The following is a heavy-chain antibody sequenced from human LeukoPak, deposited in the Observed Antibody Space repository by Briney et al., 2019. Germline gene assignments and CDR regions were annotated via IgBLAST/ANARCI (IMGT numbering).Heavy chain of an antibody. CDR2: IHYRGNT. D-gene: IGHD1-26*01. J-gene: IGHJ4*02. CDR3: VRQYSDTLRVLDY. V-gene: IGHV4-39*01. Sequence: SETLSLTCTVSGGSISSSNNYWGWIRQPPGKGLEWIGSIHYRGNTYHNPSLKSRVTISVGTSKTRFSLELSSVTAADTAIYYCVRQYSDTLRVLDYWGQGTLVTVSS. CDR1: GGSISSSNNY.